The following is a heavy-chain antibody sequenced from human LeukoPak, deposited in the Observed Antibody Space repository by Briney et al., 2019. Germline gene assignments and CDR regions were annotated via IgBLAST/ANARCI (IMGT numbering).Heavy chain of an antibody. V-gene: IGHV4-59*01. J-gene: IGHJ5*02. CDR1: GGSISSYY. CDR2: VLQSGRT. Sequence: SETLSLTCTVSGGSISSYYWNWVRQPPGKGLEWIGYVLQSGRTNYNPSLKGRVTILIDTSKNQFSLKLSSVTAADTAVYYCARNGGTRWGNWFDPWGQGTLVIVSS. D-gene: IGHD4-23*01. CDR3: ARNGGTRWGNWFDP.